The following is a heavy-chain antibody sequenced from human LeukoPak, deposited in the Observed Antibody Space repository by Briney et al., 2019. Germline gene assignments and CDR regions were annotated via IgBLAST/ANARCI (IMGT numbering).Heavy chain of an antibody. Sequence: GGTLRLSCAASGFTFSSYGMSWVRQAPGKGLEWVANIKQDGSEKYYVDSVKGRFTISRDNAKNSLYLQMNSLRAEDTAVYYCARDPPGVGATYFDYWGQGTLVTVSS. CDR2: IKQDGSEK. D-gene: IGHD1-26*01. CDR1: GFTFSSYG. J-gene: IGHJ4*02. V-gene: IGHV3-7*01. CDR3: ARDPPGVGATYFDY.